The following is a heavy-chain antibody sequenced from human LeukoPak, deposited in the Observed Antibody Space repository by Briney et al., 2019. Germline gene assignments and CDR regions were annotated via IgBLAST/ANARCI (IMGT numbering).Heavy chain of an antibody. V-gene: IGHV4-39*07. CDR2: IYYSGST. J-gene: IGHJ4*02. D-gene: IGHD3-22*01. Sequence: PGGSLRLPCTVPGGSISSSSYYWGWIRQPPGKGLEWIGSIYYSGSTYYNPSLKRRVTISVDTSKNQFSLKLSSVTAADTAVYYCARVPPYDSSGYYEDYWGQGTLVTVSS. CDR1: GGSISSSSYY. CDR3: ARVPPYDSSGYYEDY.